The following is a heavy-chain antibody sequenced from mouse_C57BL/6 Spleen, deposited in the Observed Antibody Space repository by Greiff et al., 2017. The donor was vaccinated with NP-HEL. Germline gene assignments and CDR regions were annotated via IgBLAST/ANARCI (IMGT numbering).Heavy chain of an antibody. CDR3: ARESDYSYAMEY. CDR2: FDPSDSYT. D-gene: IGHD1-1*01. CDR1: GYTFTSYS. Sequence: VQLQQPGAELVMPVASVKLSCKASGYTFTSYSMHWVKQSPGHGLEWIGEFDPSDSYTNYNQKFKGKSTLTVEKSSSTAYLQLSRLTSEDSEVYYRARESDYSYAMEYWGQGTSVTVAS. V-gene: IGHV1-69*01. J-gene: IGHJ4*01.